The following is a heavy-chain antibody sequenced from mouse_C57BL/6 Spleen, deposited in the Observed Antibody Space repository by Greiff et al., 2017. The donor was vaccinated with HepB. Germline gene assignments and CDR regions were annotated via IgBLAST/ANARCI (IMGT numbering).Heavy chain of an antibody. D-gene: IGHD2-12*01. CDR3: ARGRYGGYFDY. CDR2: IYPGDGDT. Sequence: QVQLQQSGAELVKPGASVKISCKASGYAFSSYWMNWVKQRPGKGLEWIGQIYPGDGDTNYNGKFKGKATLTADKSSSTAYMQLSSLTSEDSAVYFCARGRYGGYFDYWGQGTTLTVSS. V-gene: IGHV1-80*01. J-gene: IGHJ2*01. CDR1: GYAFSSYW.